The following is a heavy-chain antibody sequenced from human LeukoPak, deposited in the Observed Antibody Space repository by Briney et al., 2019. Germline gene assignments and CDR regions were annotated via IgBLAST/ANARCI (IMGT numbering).Heavy chain of an antibody. V-gene: IGHV4-34*01. CDR1: GGSFSGYY. CDR2: INHSGST. D-gene: IGHD2-15*01. CDR3: ASAPGWRGYTPEYYSYMDV. J-gene: IGHJ6*03. Sequence: PSETLSLTCAVYGGSFSGYYWSWIRQPPGKGLEWIGEINHSGSTNYNPSLKSRVTISVDTSKNQFSLKLSSVTAADTAVYYCASAPGWRGYTPEYYSYMDVWGKGTTVTVSS.